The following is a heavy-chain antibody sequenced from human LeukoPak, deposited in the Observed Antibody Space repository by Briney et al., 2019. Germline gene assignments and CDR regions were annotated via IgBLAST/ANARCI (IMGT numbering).Heavy chain of an antibody. CDR2: ISNSRSYI. D-gene: IGHD1/OR15-1a*01. CDR1: GFSFRVYT. J-gene: IGHJ4*02. V-gene: IGHV3-21*01. Sequence: PGGPLTLSCAASGFSFRVYTMNWVRQAPGKGREWVASISNSRSYIYFANSVRGRFSISRDNAKNSLYLQMNSLRAEDTAVYYCAKDSPSRTATTEVPVDYWGQGTLVTVSS. CDR3: AKDSPSRTATTEVPVDY.